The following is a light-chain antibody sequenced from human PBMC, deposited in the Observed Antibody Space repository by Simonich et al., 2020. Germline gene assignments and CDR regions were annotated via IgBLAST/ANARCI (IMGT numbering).Light chain of an antibody. CDR2: CAS. Sequence: DIVVTPSPNSPALFPGREPHINCKSSQSVLYNSNTKNYLAWYQQKPGQPPKLLIYCASTRESGVPDRFSGSGSGTDFTLTISSLQAEDVAVYYCQQYYSTPPWTFGQGTKVEIK. J-gene: IGKJ1*01. V-gene: IGKV4-1*01. CDR3: QQYYSTPPWT. CDR1: QSVLYNSNTKNY.